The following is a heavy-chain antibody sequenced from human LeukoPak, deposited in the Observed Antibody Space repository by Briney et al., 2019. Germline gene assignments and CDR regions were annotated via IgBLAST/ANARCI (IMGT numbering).Heavy chain of an antibody. D-gene: IGHD1-1*01. CDR3: ARLTGTTGFDY. J-gene: IGHJ4*02. V-gene: IGHV3-7*01. Sequence: GGSLRLSCAAPGFPFSSYWMSWVRQAPGKGLEWVANIKQGGSDKYYVDSVKGRFTISRDNAKNSLYLQVNSLRADDTAVYYCARLTGTTGFDYWGQGILVTVSS. CDR1: GFPFSSYW. CDR2: IKQGGSDK.